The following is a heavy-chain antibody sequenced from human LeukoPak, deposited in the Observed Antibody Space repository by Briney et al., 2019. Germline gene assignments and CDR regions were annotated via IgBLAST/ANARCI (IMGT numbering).Heavy chain of an antibody. Sequence: ASVTVSFKTSGYTFTVYYIHWVRQAPGQGLQWLGWINPNSGGTDYSQNFQGRVTVTRDTSTATAYMELRWLTSDDTAVYYCARDLFTRKTLGNWDSRAFHIWGQGTMVTVSS. CDR3: ARDLFTRKTLGNWDSRAFHI. V-gene: IGHV1-2*02. J-gene: IGHJ3*02. CDR2: INPNSGGT. D-gene: IGHD1-14*01. CDR1: GYTFTVYY.